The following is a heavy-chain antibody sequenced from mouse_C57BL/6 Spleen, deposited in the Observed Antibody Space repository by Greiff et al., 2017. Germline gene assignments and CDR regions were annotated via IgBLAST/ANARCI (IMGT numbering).Heavy chain of an antibody. J-gene: IGHJ3*01. D-gene: IGHD1-1*01. Sequence: QVQLQQSGAELVRPGASVKLSCTASGYTFTDYYINWVKQRPGQGLEWIARIYPGSGNTYYNEKFKGKATLTAEKSSSTAYMQLSSLTSEDSAVYFCARDYYGSSLAYWGQGTLVTVAA. CDR2: IYPGSGNT. V-gene: IGHV1-76*01. CDR3: ARDYYGSSLAY. CDR1: GYTFTDYY.